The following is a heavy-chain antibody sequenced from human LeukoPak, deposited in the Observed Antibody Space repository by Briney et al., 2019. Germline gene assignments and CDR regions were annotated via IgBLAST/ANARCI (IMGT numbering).Heavy chain of an antibody. CDR2: INNSGGST. D-gene: IGHD6-19*01. CDR1: GFTFSIYA. J-gene: IGHJ4*02. V-gene: IGHV3-23*01. Sequence: PGGSLRLSCAASGFTFSIYAMTWVRQAPGKGLEWVSTINNSGGSTYYADSVKGRFTISRDNSKNTLYLQMNSLRAEDTAVYYCAKDRAVAAVTYFDYWGQGTLVTVSS. CDR3: AKDRAVAAVTYFDY.